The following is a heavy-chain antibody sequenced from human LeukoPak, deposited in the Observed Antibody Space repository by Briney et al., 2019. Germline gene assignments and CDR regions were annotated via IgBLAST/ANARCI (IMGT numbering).Heavy chain of an antibody. CDR3: ARDRYGSGKGPFDSYYYLDV. Sequence: PSETLSLTCTVSGGSISSGSYYWSWIRQPAGKGLEWIGRIYTSGSTNYNPSLKSRVTMSVDTSKKQFSLKLSSVTAADTAVYYCARDRYGSGKGPFDSYYYLDVWGKGTTVTISS. D-gene: IGHD3-10*01. V-gene: IGHV4-61*02. CDR1: GGSISSGSYY. J-gene: IGHJ6*03. CDR2: IYTSGST.